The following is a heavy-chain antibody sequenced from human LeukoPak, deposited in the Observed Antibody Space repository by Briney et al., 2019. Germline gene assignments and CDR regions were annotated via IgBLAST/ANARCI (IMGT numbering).Heavy chain of an antibody. D-gene: IGHD6-6*01. CDR2: INPNSGGT. V-gene: IGHV1-2*02. CDR3: ARGESKQLVRWYGFDY. Sequence: ASVKVSCKASGYTFTSYGISWVRQAPGQGLEWMGWINPNSGGTNYAQKFQGRVTMTRDTSISTAYMELSRLRSDDTAVYYCARGESKQLVRWYGFDYWGQGTLVTVSS. J-gene: IGHJ4*02. CDR1: GYTFTSYG.